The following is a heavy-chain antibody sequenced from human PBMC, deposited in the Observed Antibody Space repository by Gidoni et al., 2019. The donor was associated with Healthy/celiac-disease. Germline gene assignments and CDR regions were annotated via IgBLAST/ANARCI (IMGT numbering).Heavy chain of an antibody. J-gene: IGHJ6*02. D-gene: IGHD2-2*01. Sequence: QVQLQQWGAGLLKPSETLSLTCAVYGGSFSVYYWSWIRQPPGKGLEWIGEINHSGSTNYNPSLKSRVTISVDTSKNQFSLKLSSVTAADTAVYYCARDSSTRPPYYYYYGMDVWGQGTTVTVSS. CDR3: ARDSSTRPPYYYYYGMDV. V-gene: IGHV4-34*01. CDR1: GGSFSVYY. CDR2: INHSGST.